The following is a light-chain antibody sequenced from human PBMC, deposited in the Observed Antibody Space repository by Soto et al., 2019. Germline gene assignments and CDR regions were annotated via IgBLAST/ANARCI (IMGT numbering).Light chain of an antibody. CDR2: AAS. J-gene: IGKJ4*01. CDR3: QQYYSFPLT. CDR1: QVISSY. V-gene: IGKV1D-8*01. Sequence: VIWMTQSPSLLSASTGDRVTISCRMSQVISSYLAWYQQQPGKAPELLIYAASTLQSGVPSRFSGSGSGTDFTLTISCLQSEDFATYYCQQYYSFPLTFGGGTKVEIK.